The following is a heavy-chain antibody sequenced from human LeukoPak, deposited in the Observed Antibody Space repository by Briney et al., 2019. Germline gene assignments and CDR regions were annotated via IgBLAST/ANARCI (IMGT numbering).Heavy chain of an antibody. CDR1: GFTFSDYY. CDR3: ARQADIVVVPAGTFDP. J-gene: IGHJ5*02. V-gene: IGHV3-11*01. CDR2: ISSSGSTI. D-gene: IGHD2-2*01. Sequence: GGSLRLSCAASGFTFSDYYMSWIRQAPGKGLEWVSYISSSGSTIYYADSVKGRFTISRDNAKNSLYLQMNSPRAEDTAVYYCARQADIVVVPAGTFDPWGQGTLVTVSS.